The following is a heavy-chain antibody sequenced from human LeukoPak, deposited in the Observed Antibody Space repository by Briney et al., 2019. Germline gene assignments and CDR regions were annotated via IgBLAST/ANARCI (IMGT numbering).Heavy chain of an antibody. V-gene: IGHV1-69*13. CDR3: ARGIVVVSAATHYYYYGMDV. Sequence: SVKVSCKASGGTFSSYAISWVRQAPGQGLEWMGGIIPIFGTANYAQKFQGRVTITADESTSTAYMELSSLRSEDTAVYYCARGIVVVSAATHYYYYGMDVWGKGTTVTVSS. J-gene: IGHJ6*04. CDR2: IIPIFGTA. D-gene: IGHD2-2*01. CDR1: GGTFSSYA.